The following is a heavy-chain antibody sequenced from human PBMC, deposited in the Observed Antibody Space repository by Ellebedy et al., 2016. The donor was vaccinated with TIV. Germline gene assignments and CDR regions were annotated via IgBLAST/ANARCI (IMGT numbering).Heavy chain of an antibody. CDR1: GGSISSYY. Sequence: SETLSLXXTVSGGSISSYYWSWIRQPPGKGLEWIGYIYYSGSTNYNPSLKSRVTISVDTSKNQFSLKLSSVTAEDTAVYYCVRDRWLDYWGQGTLVTVSS. CDR2: IYYSGST. D-gene: IGHD2-15*01. CDR3: VRDRWLDY. V-gene: IGHV4-59*01. J-gene: IGHJ4*02.